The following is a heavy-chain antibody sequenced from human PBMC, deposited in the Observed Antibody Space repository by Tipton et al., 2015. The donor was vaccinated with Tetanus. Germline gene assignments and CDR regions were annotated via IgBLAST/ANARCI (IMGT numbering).Heavy chain of an antibody. CDR2: ISGSRLTP. D-gene: IGHD1-14*01. V-gene: IGHV3-23*01. Sequence: SLRLSCAASGFSVSSTFMNWVRQAPGKGLEWVAAISGSRLTPYYADSVKGRFTISRDNSKNTLSLQLNSLRADDTAIYYCAKEALGVLNLWGNGTTVIVSS. J-gene: IGHJ6*04. CDR1: GFSVSSTF. CDR3: AKEALGVLNL.